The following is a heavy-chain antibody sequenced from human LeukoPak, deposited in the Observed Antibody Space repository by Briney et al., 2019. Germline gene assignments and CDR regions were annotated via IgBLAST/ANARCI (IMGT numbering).Heavy chain of an antibody. J-gene: IGHJ4*02. Sequence: SETLSLTCTVSGGPISSSSYYWGWIRQPPGKGLEWIGNIYYSGSTYCNPSLKSRVTISVDTSKNQFSLKLSSVTAADTAVYYCARVAAAGTLFDYWGQGTLVTVSS. D-gene: IGHD6-13*01. CDR2: IYYSGST. V-gene: IGHV4-39*07. CDR3: ARVAAAGTLFDY. CDR1: GGPISSSSYY.